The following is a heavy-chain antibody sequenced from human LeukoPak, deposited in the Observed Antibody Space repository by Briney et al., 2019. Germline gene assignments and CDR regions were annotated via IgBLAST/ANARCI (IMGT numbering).Heavy chain of an antibody. CDR2: IKQDGSEK. CDR3: ATAAWIQLWLRSDYGMDV. CDR1: GFTFSSYS. D-gene: IGHD5-18*01. V-gene: IGHV3-7*03. J-gene: IGHJ6*02. Sequence: GGSLRLSCAASGFTFSSYSMSWVRQAPGKGLEWVANIKQDGSEKYYVDSVKGRFTISRDNAKNSLYLQMNSLRAEDTAVYYCATAAWIQLWLRSDYGMDVWGQGTTVTVSS.